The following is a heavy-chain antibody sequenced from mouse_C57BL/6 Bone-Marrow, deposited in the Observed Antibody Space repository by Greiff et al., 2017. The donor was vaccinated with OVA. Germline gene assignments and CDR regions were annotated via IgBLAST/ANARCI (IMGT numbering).Heavy chain of an antibody. D-gene: IGHD1-1*01. J-gene: IGHJ3*01. V-gene: IGHV8-8*01. Sequence: QVTLKVCGPGILQPSQTLSLTCSFSGFSLSTFGMGVGWIRQPSGKGLEWLAPIWWDDDKYYNPALKSRLTISKDTSKNQVFLKIANVDTADTATYYCARIYDGSSYAWFAYWGQGTLVTVSA. CDR2: IWWDDDK. CDR1: GFSLSTFGMG. CDR3: ARIYDGSSYAWFAY.